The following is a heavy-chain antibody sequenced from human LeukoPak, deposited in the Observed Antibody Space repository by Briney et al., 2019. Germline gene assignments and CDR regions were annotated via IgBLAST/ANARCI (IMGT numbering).Heavy chain of an antibody. V-gene: IGHV3-7*01. D-gene: IGHD2-15*01. CDR2: IKPDGSEK. J-gene: IGHJ4*02. Sequence: GGSLRLSCTASHFTFTTYWMSWVRQAPGKGLEWVANIKPDGSEKYVDSVKGRFTISRDNAKNSLYLQMNNLRAEDTAMYYCAREFNSFLFDCSGGQCLFMSWGQGVLVTVSS. CDR3: AREFNSFLFDCSGGQCLFMS. CDR1: HFTFTTYW.